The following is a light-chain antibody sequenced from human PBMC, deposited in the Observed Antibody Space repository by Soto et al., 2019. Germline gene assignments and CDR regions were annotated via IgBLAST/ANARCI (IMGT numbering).Light chain of an antibody. J-gene: IGKJ5*01. CDR1: QLFSSN. CDR2: GVS. V-gene: IGKV3-15*01. CDR3: QQYNNWPRT. Sequence: EIVMIPSPATLSVSPGESVTLSCRASQLFSSNLAWYQHKPGQAPRLLIYGVSTRDTGVPDRFSGSASGTEFTLTISSLQSEDFAVYYCQQYNNWPRTFGQGTRLEIK.